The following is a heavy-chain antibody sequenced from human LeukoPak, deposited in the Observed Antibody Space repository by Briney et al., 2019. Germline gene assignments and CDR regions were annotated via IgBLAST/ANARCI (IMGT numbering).Heavy chain of an antibody. CDR3: ARGPYGDYEPFGFDY. V-gene: IGHV1-69*05. D-gene: IGHD4-17*01. CDR1: GGTFSSYA. J-gene: IGHJ4*02. Sequence: SVKVSCKASGGTFSSYATSWVRQAPGQGLEWMGRIIPIFGTANYAQKFQGRVTITTDESTSTAYMELSSLRSEDTAVYYCARGPYGDYEPFGFDYWGQGTLVTVSS. CDR2: IIPIFGTA.